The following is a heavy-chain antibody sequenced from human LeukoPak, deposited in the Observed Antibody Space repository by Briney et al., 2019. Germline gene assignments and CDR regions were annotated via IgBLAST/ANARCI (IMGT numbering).Heavy chain of an antibody. CDR1: GFTFSSYA. V-gene: IGHV3-30-3*01. D-gene: IGHD3-9*01. Sequence: PGRSLGLSCAASGFTFSSYAMHWAHQAPGKGLEWVAVISYDGSNKYYADSVKGRFTISRDNSKNTLYLQMNSLRAEDTAVYYCARDITLNYDILTGFDYWGQGTLVTVSS. CDR3: ARDITLNYDILTGFDY. CDR2: ISYDGSNK. J-gene: IGHJ4*02.